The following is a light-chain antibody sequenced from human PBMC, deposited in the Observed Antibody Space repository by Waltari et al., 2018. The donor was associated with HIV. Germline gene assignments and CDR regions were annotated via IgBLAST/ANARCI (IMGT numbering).Light chain of an antibody. Sequence: DIVMTQSPTSLIVTLGQTASISCRSSQSLVHGEGNTYLSWLHQRPGQPPRLLISRVSTRCFGVPDRFRGSGAGSEFTLTISKVDIDDVGIYYCMQGTQFPRTFGQGTKVEV. V-gene: IGKV2-24*01. CDR1: QSLVHGEGNTY. CDR3: MQGTQFPRT. J-gene: IGKJ1*01. CDR2: RVS.